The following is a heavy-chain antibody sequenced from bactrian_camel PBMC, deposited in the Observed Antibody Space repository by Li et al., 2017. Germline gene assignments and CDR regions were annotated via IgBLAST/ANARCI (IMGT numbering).Heavy chain of an antibody. V-gene: IGHV3S53*01. CDR2: VDKDGTT. CDR1: GNNDSNLC. CDR3: AARRTSLRVTCSYNSEYNV. Sequence: RLSCAASGNNDSNLCMGWFRQAPGKEREGVAAVDKDGTTTYADSVKGRFTISQDNAKNMLYLQMNSLKPEDTAMYYCAARRTSLRVTCSYNSEYNVWGQGTQVTVS. J-gene: IGHJ4*01. D-gene: IGHD2*01.